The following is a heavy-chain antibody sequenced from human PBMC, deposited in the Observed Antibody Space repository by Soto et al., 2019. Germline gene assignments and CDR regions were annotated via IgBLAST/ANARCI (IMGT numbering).Heavy chain of an antibody. D-gene: IGHD3-9*01. J-gene: IGHJ6*03. Sequence: ASVKVSCKASGYTFTSYDINWVRQATGQGLEWMGWMNPNSGNTGYAQKFQGRVTMTRNTSISTAYMELSSLRSEDTAVYYCARGSALYDILTGYHRYYYYYYMDVWGKGTTVTVSS. CDR2: MNPNSGNT. CDR1: GYTFTSYD. V-gene: IGHV1-8*01. CDR3: ARGSALYDILTGYHRYYYYYYMDV.